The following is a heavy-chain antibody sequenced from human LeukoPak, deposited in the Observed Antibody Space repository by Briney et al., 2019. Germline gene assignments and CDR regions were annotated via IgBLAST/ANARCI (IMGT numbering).Heavy chain of an antibody. CDR1: GYTFTGYY. CDR2: INPNSGGT. D-gene: IGHD6-19*01. Sequence: ASVKVSCKASGYTFTGYYMHWVRQAPGQGLEWMGWINPNSGGTNYAQKFQGWVTMTRDTSISTAYMELSRLRSDDTAVYYCARELSSSSGCYDYWGQGTLVTVSS. J-gene: IGHJ4*02. V-gene: IGHV1-2*04. CDR3: ARELSSSSGCYDY.